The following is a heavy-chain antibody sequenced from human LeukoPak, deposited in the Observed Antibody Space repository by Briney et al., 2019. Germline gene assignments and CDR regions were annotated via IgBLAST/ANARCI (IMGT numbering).Heavy chain of an antibody. CDR3: AKASYGYRFEHFDY. Sequence: PGGSLRLSCAASGFTFSSYAMSWVRQAPGKGLEWVSAISGSGGSTYYADSVKGRFTISRGNSKNTLYLQMNSLRAEDTAVYYCAKASYGYRFEHFDYWGQGTLVTVSS. V-gene: IGHV3-23*01. CDR1: GFTFSSYA. D-gene: IGHD5-18*01. CDR2: ISGSGGST. J-gene: IGHJ4*02.